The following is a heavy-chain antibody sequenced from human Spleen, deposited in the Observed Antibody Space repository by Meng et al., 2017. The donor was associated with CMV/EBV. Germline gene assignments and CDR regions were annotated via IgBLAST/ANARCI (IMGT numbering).Heavy chain of an antibody. J-gene: IGHJ4*02. CDR1: GGSISSYY. CDR3: ARGGLRYSSSWPFDY. V-gene: IGHV4-4*07. CDR2: IYTSGST. D-gene: IGHD6-13*01. Sequence: GQRQGSGPGLVKPSETLSLTCTVSGGSISSYYWSWIRQPAGKGLEWIGRIYTSGSTNYNPSLKSRVTMSVDTSKNQFSLKLSSVTAADTAVYYCARGGLRYSSSWPFDYWGQGTLVTVSS.